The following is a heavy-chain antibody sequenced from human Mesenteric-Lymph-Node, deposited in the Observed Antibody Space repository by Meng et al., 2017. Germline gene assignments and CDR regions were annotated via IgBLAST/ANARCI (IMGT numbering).Heavy chain of an antibody. D-gene: IGHD6-13*01. CDR1: GFSLSNARMG. V-gene: IGHV2-26*01. J-gene: IGHJ5*02. CDR2: IFSNDEK. CDR3: AHMAIGIAAAGFNWFDP. Sequence: QVPFKESGPVLGKPTETLTLTCTVSGFSLSNARMGVSWIRQPPGKALEWLAHIFSNDEKSYSTSLKSRLTISKDTSKSQAVLTMTNMDPVDTATYYCAHMAIGIAAAGFNWFDPWGQGTLVTVSS.